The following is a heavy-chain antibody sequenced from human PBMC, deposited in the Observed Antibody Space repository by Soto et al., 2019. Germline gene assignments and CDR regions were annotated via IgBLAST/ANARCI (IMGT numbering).Heavy chain of an antibody. Sequence: QVQLQVSGPGLVEPSQTLSLTCTVSGASVSSGDYYWTWIRQPPGKDLEWIGYIYSSGNTNYHPSLRSRITMSKDTSKNQFSLKLRSVTAADTAVYYCARRVTGGGERFDPWGQGTLVTVSS. CDR2: IYSSGNT. CDR1: GASVSSGDYY. D-gene: IGHD7-27*01. CDR3: ARRVTGGGERFDP. V-gene: IGHV4-30-4*01. J-gene: IGHJ5*02.